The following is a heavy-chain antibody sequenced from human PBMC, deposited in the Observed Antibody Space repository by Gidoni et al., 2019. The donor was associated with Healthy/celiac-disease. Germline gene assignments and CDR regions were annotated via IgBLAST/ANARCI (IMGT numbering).Heavy chain of an antibody. V-gene: IGHV3-11*01. CDR1: AFTFSDYY. CDR3: ARVGLGGYSYGSGAVDY. Sequence: QLQLVESGGGLVKPGGSLRLSRAASAFTFSDYYMSWIRQDPGKGPEWVSYISSSGSTIYYAASVKGRFTISRDNAKNSLYLQMNSLRAEDTAVYYCARVGLGGYSYGSGAVDYWGQGTLVTVSS. J-gene: IGHJ4*02. CDR2: ISSSGSTI. D-gene: IGHD5-18*01.